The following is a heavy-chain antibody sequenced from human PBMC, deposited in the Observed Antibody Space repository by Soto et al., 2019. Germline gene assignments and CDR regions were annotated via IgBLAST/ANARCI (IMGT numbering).Heavy chain of an antibody. J-gene: IGHJ4*02. D-gene: IGHD1-26*01. CDR3: ARGVGSSPPRY. Sequence: QVQLQESGPGQVKPSETLSLKCTISGGSISVYYWSWIRQPPGQALEWIGYIYDSGSPYYNPSLRSQVIISADTSKNQISLELTSATAADTAVYYCARGVGSSPPRYWGRGTLVTVSS. V-gene: IGHV4-59*01. CDR2: IYDSGSP. CDR1: GGSISVYY.